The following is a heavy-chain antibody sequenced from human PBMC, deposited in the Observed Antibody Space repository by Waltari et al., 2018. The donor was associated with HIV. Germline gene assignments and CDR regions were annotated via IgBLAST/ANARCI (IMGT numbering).Heavy chain of an antibody. CDR1: GFDFSRFS. V-gene: IGHV3-21*04. CDR3: VRDDPGYVPIDY. D-gene: IGHD3-10*02. Sequence: LVQSGGGEAQAGGSLLPSCSGSGFDFSRFSLNWVRQTPRRGLEWVASLRRDTYEANYLASVRGRFTISRDNAKSSAFLEMTGLRVEDTATYYCVRDDPGYVPIDYWGQGSQVIVS. J-gene: IGHJ4*02. CDR2: LRRDTYEA.